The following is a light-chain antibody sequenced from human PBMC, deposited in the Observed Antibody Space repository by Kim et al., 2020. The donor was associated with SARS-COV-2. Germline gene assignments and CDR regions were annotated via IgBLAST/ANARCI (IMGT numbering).Light chain of an antibody. CDR3: QQIYSSPPT. J-gene: IGKJ2*01. V-gene: IGKV1-39*01. Sequence: DIQMTQSPSSLSASVGDRVTITCRASQTVNRYLNWFQHKPGKAPKLLIYTASSLQSGVPSRFSGSGSGTDFTLIISSLQPEDFATYYCQQIYSSPPTFGQGTKLEI. CDR1: QTVNRY. CDR2: TAS.